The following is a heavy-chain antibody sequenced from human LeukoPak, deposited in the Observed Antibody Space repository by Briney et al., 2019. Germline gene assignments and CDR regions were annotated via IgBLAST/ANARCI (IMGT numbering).Heavy chain of an antibody. J-gene: IGHJ4*02. CDR3: ARGESGYSPSYFDY. D-gene: IGHD3-22*01. CDR2: IWYDGSDK. CDR1: GFTFSDYG. Sequence: PGGSLRLFCAASGFTFSDYGMHWVRQAPGKGLEWVAVIWYDGSDKYYADSVKGRFTISRDNSKNTLYLQMNSLRAEDTAVYHCARGESGYSPSYFDYWGQGTLVTVSS. V-gene: IGHV3-33*01.